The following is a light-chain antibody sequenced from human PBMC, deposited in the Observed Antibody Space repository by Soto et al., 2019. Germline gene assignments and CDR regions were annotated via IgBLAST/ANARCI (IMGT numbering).Light chain of an antibody. V-gene: IGKV3-20*01. CDR1: QTVGSNF. J-gene: IGKJ1*01. CDR2: GAS. Sequence: EILLTQSPGSPSLSPGERATVSSRDSQTVGSNFVAWFQPKPGQAPRLRIYGASSRATGIPDRGSGRGAGTDGTRTISRLEPEDFAVYDCQQYGSSWETFGQGTKVDIK. CDR3: QQYGSSWET.